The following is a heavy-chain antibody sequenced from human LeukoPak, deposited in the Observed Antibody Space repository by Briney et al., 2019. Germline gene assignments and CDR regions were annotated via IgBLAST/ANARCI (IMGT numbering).Heavy chain of an antibody. D-gene: IGHD2-21*02. V-gene: IGHV3-23*01. CDR1: GFTFSTYA. CDR3: AKRGMGDREAFDI. J-gene: IGHJ3*02. Sequence: GGSLRLSCAASGFTFSTYAMSWVRQAPGKGLEWVSAISGSGGSTYYADSVEGRFTISRDNSKNTLYLQMNSLRAEDTAVYYCAKRGMGDREAFDIWGQGTKVTVSS. CDR2: ISGSGGST.